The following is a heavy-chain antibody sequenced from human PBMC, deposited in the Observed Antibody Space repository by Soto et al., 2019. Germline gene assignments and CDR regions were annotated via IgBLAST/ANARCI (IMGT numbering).Heavy chain of an antibody. Sequence: SVKVSCKASGGTFSRYSITWVRQAPGHGLEWIGRIIPIFGIASYAQKFQGRVTITADESTSTAYMELSSLRSDDTTVYYCAREDRDRETGLVPAAXDGMDVWG. D-gene: IGHD2-2*01. V-gene: IGHV1-69*13. CDR1: GGTFSRYS. J-gene: IGHJ6*02. CDR3: AREDRDRETGLVPAAXDGMDV. CDR2: IIPIFGIA.